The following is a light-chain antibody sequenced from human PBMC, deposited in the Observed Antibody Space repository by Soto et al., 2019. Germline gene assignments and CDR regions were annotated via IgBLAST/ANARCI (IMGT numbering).Light chain of an antibody. CDR2: SNN. Sequence: QSVLTQPPSASGTPGQRVTISCSGSSSNIGSNTVNWYQQLPGTAPKLLIYSNNQRPSGVPDRFSGSKSVTSASLAISGLQSEDEAEYYCAAWDDSLNGFWVFGGGTKLTVL. J-gene: IGLJ3*02. CDR3: AAWDDSLNGFWV. V-gene: IGLV1-44*01. CDR1: SSNIGSNT.